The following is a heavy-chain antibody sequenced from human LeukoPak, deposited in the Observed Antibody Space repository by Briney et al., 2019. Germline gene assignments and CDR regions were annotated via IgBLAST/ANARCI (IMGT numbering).Heavy chain of an antibody. CDR3: AKIEGKYQLANIPDS. CDR2: IRYDGSNE. J-gene: IGHJ4*02. V-gene: IGHV3-30*02. Sequence: GGSLRLSCVASGFTFSYFGMHWVRQAPGRGLEWVAFIRYDGSNEYYAESVKGRFTISRDNSKNTLYLQMNSLRVEDTAAYYCAKIEGKYQLANIPDSWGQGTLVTVSS. CDR1: GFTFSYFG. D-gene: IGHD2-2*01.